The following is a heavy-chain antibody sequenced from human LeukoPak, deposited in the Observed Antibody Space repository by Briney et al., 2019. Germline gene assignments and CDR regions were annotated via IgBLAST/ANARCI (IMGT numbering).Heavy chain of an antibody. J-gene: IGHJ4*02. D-gene: IGHD3-3*01. CDR1: GFTFSSYA. Sequence: GGSLRLSCAASGFTFSSYAMSWVRQAPGKGLEWASAISGSGGSTYYADSVKGRFTISRDNSKNTLYLQMNSLRAEDTAVYYCAKERGFLEWLPSSGAFDYWGQGTLVTVSS. V-gene: IGHV3-23*01. CDR2: ISGSGGST. CDR3: AKERGFLEWLPSSGAFDY.